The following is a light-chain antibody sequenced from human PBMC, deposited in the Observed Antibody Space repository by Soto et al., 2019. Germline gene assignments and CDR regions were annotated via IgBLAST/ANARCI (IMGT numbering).Light chain of an antibody. CDR1: QSVCSSY. CDR3: QQYDSSPET. CDR2: GAS. J-gene: IGKJ3*01. Sequence: EIVLTQSPGTLSLSPGERATLSCRASQSVCSSYLAWYQQKPGQAPRLLIYGASSRATGIPDRFSGSGSGTDFTLTISRLEPEDFAVYYCQQYDSSPETFGHGTKVDIK. V-gene: IGKV3-20*01.